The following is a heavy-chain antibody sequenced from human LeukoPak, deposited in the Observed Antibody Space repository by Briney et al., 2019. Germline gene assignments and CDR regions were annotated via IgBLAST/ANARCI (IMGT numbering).Heavy chain of an antibody. V-gene: IGHV4-38-2*01. CDR1: GYSIRSGYY. D-gene: IGHD2-2*01. CDR2: LSQSGST. Sequence: PSETLSLTCAVSGYSIRSGYYWGWLGHPPGKGLEGFGTLSQSGSTFYNASLKSRVPISVDTSKNQFSLKLTTVTAADTAVYYCARVRGYCSSTICYRYYFDYWGQGTLVTVSS. J-gene: IGHJ4*02. CDR3: ARVRGYCSSTICYRYYFDY.